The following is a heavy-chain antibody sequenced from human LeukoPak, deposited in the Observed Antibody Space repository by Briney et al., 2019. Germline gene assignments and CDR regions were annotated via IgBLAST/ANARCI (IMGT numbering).Heavy chain of an antibody. J-gene: IGHJ3*02. V-gene: IGHV3-48*01. D-gene: IGHD1-20*01. Sequence: GGSLRLSCEASGFTFRSYSMNWARQAPGKGLEWISYISSSSSTIDYADSVKGRFTISGDNAKNSLCLQMNSLRAEDTAVYYCPRDHNYAFDIWGQGTMVTVSS. CDR3: PRDHNYAFDI. CDR1: GFTFRSYS. CDR2: ISSSSSTI.